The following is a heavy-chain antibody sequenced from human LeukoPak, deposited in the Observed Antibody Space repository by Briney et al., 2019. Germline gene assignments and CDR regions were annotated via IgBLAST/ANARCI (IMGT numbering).Heavy chain of an antibody. Sequence: ASVKVSCKASGYTFTGYYMHWVRQAPGQGLEWMGWISAYNGNTNYAQKLQGRVTMTTDTSTSTAYMELRSLRSDDTAVYYCARDDAGGSCYWGQGTLVAVSS. J-gene: IGHJ4*02. CDR3: ARDDAGGSCY. D-gene: IGHD2-15*01. CDR1: GYTFTGYY. V-gene: IGHV1-18*04. CDR2: ISAYNGNT.